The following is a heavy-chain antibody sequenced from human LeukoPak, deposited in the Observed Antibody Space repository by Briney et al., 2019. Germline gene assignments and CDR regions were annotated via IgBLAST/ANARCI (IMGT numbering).Heavy chain of an antibody. V-gene: IGHV3-21*01. CDR3: ATIAAPR. CDR1: GFTFSSYS. D-gene: IGHD6-13*01. Sequence: GGSLRLSCAASGFTFSSYSMHWVRQAPGKGLEWVSSISSSSSSYSYTYYADSVKGRFTISRDNAKNSLYLQMNSLRAEDTAVYYCATIAAPRWGQGTLVTVSS. J-gene: IGHJ4*02. CDR2: ISSSSSSYSYT.